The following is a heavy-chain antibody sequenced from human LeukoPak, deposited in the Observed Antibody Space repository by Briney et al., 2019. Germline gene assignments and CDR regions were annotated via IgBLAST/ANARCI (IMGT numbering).Heavy chain of an antibody. CDR2: MYSGGST. J-gene: IGHJ6*02. CDR3: AREQVVVGRGYYGMDV. V-gene: IGHV3-66*01. CDR1: GFTVSSNY. Sequence: GGSLRLSCAASGFTVSSNYMNWVRQAPGKGLEWVSVMYSGGSTFYGDSVKGRFTISRDISMNTLNLQMNSLRVDDTAVYYCAREQVVVGRGYYGMDVWGQGTTVTVSS. D-gene: IGHD2-2*01.